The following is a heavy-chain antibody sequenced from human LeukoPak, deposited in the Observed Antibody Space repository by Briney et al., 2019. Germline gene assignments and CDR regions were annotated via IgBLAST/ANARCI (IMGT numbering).Heavy chain of an antibody. J-gene: IGHJ5*02. V-gene: IGHV4-39*07. CDR1: GDSISSSSYY. D-gene: IGHD2-15*01. CDR2: FSYSGST. Sequence: KPSETLSLTCTVSGDSISSSSYYWGWIPQPPGKGLEWIGSFSYSGSTYYNPSLKSRVTISVDTSKNQFSLKLSSVTAADTAVYYCARDRTVVVVVAATQAHWFDPWGQGALVTVSS. CDR3: ARDRTVVVVVAATQAHWFDP.